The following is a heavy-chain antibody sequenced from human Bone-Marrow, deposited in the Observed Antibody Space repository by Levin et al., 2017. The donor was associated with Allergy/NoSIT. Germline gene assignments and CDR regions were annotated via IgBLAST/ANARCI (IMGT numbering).Heavy chain of an antibody. V-gene: IGHV4-34*01. D-gene: IGHD3-16*01. CDR2: FQHRGRT. J-gene: IGHJ4*02. CDR3: ARGRKSLSPLFGGAPRSVGLDY. Sequence: PSETLSLTCAVYGGTFNEYNWNWIRQSPGKGLEWIAEFQHRGRTNYNASLKSRVTVSADTSKNHLSLSLTSVTGADTAVYYCARGRKSLSPLFGGAPRSVGLDYWGQGVLVVVSS. CDR1: GGTFNEYN.